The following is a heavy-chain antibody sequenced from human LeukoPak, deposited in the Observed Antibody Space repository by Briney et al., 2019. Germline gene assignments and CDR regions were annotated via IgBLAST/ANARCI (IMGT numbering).Heavy chain of an antibody. CDR2: ISGSGGST. V-gene: IGHV3-23*01. Sequence: GGSLRLSCAASGFTFSSYAMSWVRQAPGKGLEWVSAISGSGGSTYYADSVKGRFTISRDNSKNTLYLQMNSLRAEDTAVYYCARDRVRYFDWPYYYGMDVWGQGTTVTVSS. J-gene: IGHJ6*02. CDR1: GFTFSSYA. CDR3: ARDRVRYFDWPYYYGMDV. D-gene: IGHD3-9*01.